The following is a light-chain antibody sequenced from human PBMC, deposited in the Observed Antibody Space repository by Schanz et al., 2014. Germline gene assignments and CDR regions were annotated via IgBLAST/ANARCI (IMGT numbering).Light chain of an antibody. J-gene: IGKJ1*01. CDR2: AAS. Sequence: DIQMTQSPSTLSASIGDRVTITCRASQSISNRLAWYQQKPGKAPKLLIYAASTLQSGVPSRFSGSGSGTEFTLTISSLQPDDFATYYCQQYDSYSRTFGQGTKVEIK. CDR1: QSISNR. V-gene: IGKV1-5*01. CDR3: QQYDSYSRT.